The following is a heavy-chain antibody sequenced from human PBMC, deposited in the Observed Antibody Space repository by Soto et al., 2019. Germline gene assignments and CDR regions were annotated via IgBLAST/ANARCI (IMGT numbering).Heavy chain of an antibody. Sequence: QVQLVESGGGVVQPGRSLRLSCAASGFTFSSYGMHWVRQAPGKGLEWVAVISYDGSNKYYADSVKGRFTISRDNSKNTLYLQMNSLRAEDTAVYYCAKDAQGWAQDYWGQGTLVTVSS. CDR2: ISYDGSNK. CDR3: AKDAQGWAQDY. J-gene: IGHJ4*02. CDR1: GFTFSSYG. V-gene: IGHV3-30*18. D-gene: IGHD3-16*01.